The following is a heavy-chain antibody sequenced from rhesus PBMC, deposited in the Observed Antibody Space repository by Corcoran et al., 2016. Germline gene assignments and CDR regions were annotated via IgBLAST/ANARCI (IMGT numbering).Heavy chain of an antibody. CDR3: AVVVITLGFDY. D-gene: IGHD3-28*01. Sequence: EVQLVESGGGLAKPGGSLRLSCAASGFTFSSYWMNWVRQAPGKGLEWVSAINSGGGSTDSSGSVKCRFTISGDNSKNTLSLQMNSLRAEDTAVYYCAVVVITLGFDYWGQGVLVTVSS. CDR2: INSGGGST. V-gene: IGHV3S42*01. CDR1: GFTFSSYW. J-gene: IGHJ4*01.